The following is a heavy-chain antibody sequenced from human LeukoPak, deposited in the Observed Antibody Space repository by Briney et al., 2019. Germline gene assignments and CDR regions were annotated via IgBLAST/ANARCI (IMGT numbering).Heavy chain of an antibody. CDR3: ARNMITFGGVIVMPFDY. CDR2: ISAYNGNT. Sequence: ASVKVSCKASGYTFTSYGISWVRQAPGQGLEWMGWISAYNGNTNYAQKLRGRVTMTTDTSTSTAYMELRSLRSDDTAVYYCARNMITFGGVIVMPFDYWGQGTLVTVSS. D-gene: IGHD3-16*02. J-gene: IGHJ4*02. CDR1: GYTFTSYG. V-gene: IGHV1-18*01.